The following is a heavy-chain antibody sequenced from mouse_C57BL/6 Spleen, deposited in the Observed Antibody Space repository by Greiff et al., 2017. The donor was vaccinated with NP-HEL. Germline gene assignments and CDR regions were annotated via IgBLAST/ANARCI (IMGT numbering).Heavy chain of an antibody. V-gene: IGHV5-4*01. CDR3: AREGDGYSLNY. CDR2: ISDGGSYT. CDR1: GFTFSSYA. D-gene: IGHD2-3*01. J-gene: IGHJ2*01. Sequence: EVQLVESGGGLVKPGGSLKLSCAASGFTFSSYAMSWVRQTPEKRLEWVATISDGGSYTYYPDNVKGRFTISRDNAKNNLYLQMSHLKSEDTAMYYCAREGDGYSLNYWGQGTTLTVSS.